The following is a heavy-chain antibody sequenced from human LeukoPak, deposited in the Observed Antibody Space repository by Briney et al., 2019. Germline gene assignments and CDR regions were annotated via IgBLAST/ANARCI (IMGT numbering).Heavy chain of an antibody. CDR1: GYTFTSYG. J-gene: IGHJ6*03. V-gene: IGHV1-18*01. D-gene: IGHD2-2*01. CDR3: ARAPYIVVVPAASRDYYYYYMDV. CDR2: ISAYNGNT. Sequence: GASVKVSCKASGYTFTSYGISWVRQAPGQGLEWMGWISAYNGNTNYAQKLQGRVTMTTDTSTSTAYMELRSLRSDDTAVYYCARAPYIVVVPAASRDYYYYYMDVWGKGTTVTVSS.